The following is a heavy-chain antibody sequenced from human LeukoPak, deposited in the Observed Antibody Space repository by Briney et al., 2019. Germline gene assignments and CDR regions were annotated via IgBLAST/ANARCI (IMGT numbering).Heavy chain of an antibody. D-gene: IGHD3-22*01. CDR2: ISSSGSTI. J-gene: IGHJ4*02. Sequence: GGSLRLSCAASGFTFSDYYMSWIRQAPGKGLEWVAYISSSGSTIYYADSVKGRFTISRDNAKNSLYLQMNSLRAEDTAVYDCARSGETYYYDSSGYIDYWGQGTLVTVSS. CDR1: GFTFSDYY. V-gene: IGHV3-11*04. CDR3: ARSGETYYYDSSGYIDY.